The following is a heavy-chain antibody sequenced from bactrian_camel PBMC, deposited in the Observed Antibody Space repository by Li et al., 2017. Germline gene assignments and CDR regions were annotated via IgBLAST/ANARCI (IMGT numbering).Heavy chain of an antibody. V-gene: IGHV3S53*01. CDR2: ISTGLGRA. J-gene: IGHJ4*01. Sequence: HVQLVESGGGSVQAGGPRRLSCTPSGSIYNDNCMGWIRQVPGMEREAVAAISTGLGRAHYADSVLGRFTISKDNARKTVYLEMNNLEPEDTAMYYCAASRRQGWYASLTASDYNYWGQGTQVTVS. D-gene: IGHD6*01. CDR1: GSIYNDNC. CDR3: AASRRQGWYASLTASDYNY.